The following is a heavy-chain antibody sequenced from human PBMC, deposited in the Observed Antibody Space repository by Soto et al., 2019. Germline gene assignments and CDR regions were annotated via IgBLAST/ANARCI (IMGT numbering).Heavy chain of an antibody. J-gene: IGHJ4*02. CDR3: AKGDCSGGRCCRGFDY. Sequence: GGSLRLSCAASGFTFSSYDMSWVRQAPGKGLEWVSGVSASGSITSYADSAKGRFTISRDNAKNTMFLQMNSLRAEDTAVYFCAKGDCSGGRCCRGFDYWGQGTLVTVSS. D-gene: IGHD2-15*01. V-gene: IGHV3-23*01. CDR1: GFTFSSYD. CDR2: VSASGSIT.